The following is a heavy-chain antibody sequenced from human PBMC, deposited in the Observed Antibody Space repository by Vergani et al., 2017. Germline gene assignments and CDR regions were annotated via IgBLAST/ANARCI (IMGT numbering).Heavy chain of an antibody. J-gene: IGHJ3*02. Sequence: EVQLVESGGGLVQPGGSLSLSCAASGFTFRSYDMHWVRQSIGKRLEWVSAIGPAGDTYYAGSVRGRFTVSRENAKNSLYLQMNSLTAGDTAVYYCARGGWVGGTWLPAFDILGQGTMVSVSS. V-gene: IGHV3-13*01. CDR2: IGPAGDT. D-gene: IGHD5-18*01. CDR3: ARGGWVGGTWLPAFDI. CDR1: GFTFRSYD.